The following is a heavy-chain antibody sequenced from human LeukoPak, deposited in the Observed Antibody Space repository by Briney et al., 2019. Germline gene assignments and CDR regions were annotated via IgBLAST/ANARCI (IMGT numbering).Heavy chain of an antibody. D-gene: IGHD1-26*01. Sequence: GGSLRLSCAASGFTFSNLAVNWVRPAPGKGLEWVSGISVGGAYTYYADSVKGRFTISRDNSKNTLYLQMNSLRAEDTAVYYCAKTLYSGSYYYYYYCMDAWGKGTTVTVSS. CDR2: ISVGGAYT. CDR3: AKTLYSGSYYYYYYCMDA. V-gene: IGHV3-23*01. J-gene: IGHJ6*03. CDR1: GFTFSNLA.